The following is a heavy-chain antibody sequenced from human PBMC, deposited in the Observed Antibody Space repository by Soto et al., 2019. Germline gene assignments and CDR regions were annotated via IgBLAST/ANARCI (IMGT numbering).Heavy chain of an antibody. CDR2: IYSGGST. J-gene: IGHJ1*01. D-gene: IGHD4-17*01. V-gene: IGHV3-66*01. CDR1: GFTVSSNY. CDR3: ARERNHDYGDYPAYFQH. Sequence: ESGGGLVQPGGSLRLSCAASGFTVSSNYMSWVRQAPGKGLEWVSVIYSGGSTYYADSVKGRFTISRDNSKNTLYLQMNSLRAEDTAVYYCARERNHDYGDYPAYFQHWGQGTLVTVSS.